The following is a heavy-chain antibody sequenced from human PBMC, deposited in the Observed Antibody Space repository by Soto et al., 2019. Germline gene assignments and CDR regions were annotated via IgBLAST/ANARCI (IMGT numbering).Heavy chain of an antibody. V-gene: IGHV3-30-3*01. CDR1: GFTFINYA. D-gene: IGHD5-12*01. CDR2: MSYDGSNR. J-gene: IGHJ4*02. CDR3: ARESKVDGPDY. Sequence: GGSLRLSCAASGFTFINYAIHWVRPAPGKGLEWVAVMSYDGSNRYYVDSVKGRFTISRDNAKNSLYLQMNSLRAEDTDVYYCARESKVDGPDYWGQGTLVTVSS.